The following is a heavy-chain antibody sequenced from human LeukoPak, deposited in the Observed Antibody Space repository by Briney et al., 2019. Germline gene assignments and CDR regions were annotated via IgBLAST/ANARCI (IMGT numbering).Heavy chain of an antibody. D-gene: IGHD1-26*01. J-gene: IGHJ4*01. CDR2: IKSKPDGGAI. CDR3: TRDKLELRQFDY. CDR1: GFTFSNAW. V-gene: IGHV3-15*01. Sequence: GGSLRLSCAASGFTFSNAWMSWVRQAPGKGLEWVGRIKSKPDGGAIDYAAPVKGRFIISRDDSKDMLYLQMNSLKTEDTGVYYCTRDKLELRQFDYWGHGTLVTVSS.